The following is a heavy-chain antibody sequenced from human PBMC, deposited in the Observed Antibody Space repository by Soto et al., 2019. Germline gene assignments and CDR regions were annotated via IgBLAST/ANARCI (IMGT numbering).Heavy chain of an antibody. CDR2: ISSNGGST. Sequence: GGSLRLSCAASGFTFSNYAMNWVRQAPGKGLEYVSAISSNGGSTYYADSVKGRFTISRDNSKNTLYLQMSSLRAEDTAVYYCGGSSRRFDYWGQGTLVTVSS. J-gene: IGHJ4*02. D-gene: IGHD1-26*01. CDR3: GGSSRRFDY. V-gene: IGHV3-64D*08. CDR1: GFTFSNYA.